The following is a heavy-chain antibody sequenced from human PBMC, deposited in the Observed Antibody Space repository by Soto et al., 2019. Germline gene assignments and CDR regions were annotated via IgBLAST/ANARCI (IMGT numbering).Heavy chain of an antibody. D-gene: IGHD6-13*01. J-gene: IGHJ4*02. Sequence: QVQLQESGPGLVKPSQTLSLTCTVSGGSISSGGYYWSWIRQHPGKGLEWIGYIYYSGSTYCNPSLKSRVTISVDTSKNQFSLKLSSVTAADTAVYYCARSIAAAGYYFDYWGQGTLVTVSS. V-gene: IGHV4-31*03. CDR3: ARSIAAAGYYFDY. CDR2: IYYSGST. CDR1: GGSISSGGYY.